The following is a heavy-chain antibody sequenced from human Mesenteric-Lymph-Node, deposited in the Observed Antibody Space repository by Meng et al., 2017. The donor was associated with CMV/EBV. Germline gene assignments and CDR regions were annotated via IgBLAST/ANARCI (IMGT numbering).Heavy chain of an antibody. J-gene: IGHJ4*02. CDR2: INPNSGGT. V-gene: IGHV1-2*02. Sequence: ASVKVSCKASGYTLTDFYMHWVRQAPGQGLEWMGWINPNSGGTSYAQKFQGRVTMTRAPSISTAYMDLNSLTSDDTAVYYCARDPLQGGSGWGPVDCWGQGTLVTVSS. CDR3: ARDPLQGGSGWGPVDC. D-gene: IGHD6-19*01. CDR1: GYTLTDFY.